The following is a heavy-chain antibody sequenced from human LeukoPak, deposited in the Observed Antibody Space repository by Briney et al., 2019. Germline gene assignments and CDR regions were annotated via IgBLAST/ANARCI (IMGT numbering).Heavy chain of an antibody. Sequence: SETLSLTCTVSGGSISSYYWSWIRQPPGKGLEWIGYIYYSGSTNYNPSPKSRVTISVDTSKNQFSLKLSSVTAADTAVYYCARTVEMATIRDWGQGTLVTVSS. CDR1: GGSISSYY. D-gene: IGHD5-24*01. V-gene: IGHV4-59*01. J-gene: IGHJ4*02. CDR2: IYYSGST. CDR3: ARTVEMATIRD.